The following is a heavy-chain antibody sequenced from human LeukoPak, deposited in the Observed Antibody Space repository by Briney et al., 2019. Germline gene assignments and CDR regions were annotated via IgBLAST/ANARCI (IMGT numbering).Heavy chain of an antibody. J-gene: IGHJ4*02. V-gene: IGHV3-23*01. CDR1: GFTFSNYA. CDR3: ATHCTSASCYAY. D-gene: IGHD2-2*01. Sequence: PGGSLRLSCTGSGFTFSNYALSWVRQAPGKGLEWVSAISGSGISTYYADSVRGRFTISRDNSKNTLYLQMSSLRPEDAALYYCATHCTSASCYAYWGQGTLVTVSS. CDR2: ISGSGIST.